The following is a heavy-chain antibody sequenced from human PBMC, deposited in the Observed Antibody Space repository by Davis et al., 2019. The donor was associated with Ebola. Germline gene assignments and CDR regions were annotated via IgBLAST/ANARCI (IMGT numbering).Heavy chain of an antibody. D-gene: IGHD3-22*01. V-gene: IGHV1-18*01. CDR3: ARDRYYYDSSGYHRGGFDY. J-gene: IGHJ4*02. CDR1: GYTFTSYG. Sequence: AASVKVSCKASGYTFTSYGISWVRQAPGQGLEWMGWISAYNGNTNYAQKLQGRVTMTTDTSTSTAYMELSSLRSEGTAVYYCARDRYYYDSSGYHRGGFDYWGQGTLVTVSS. CDR2: ISAYNGNT.